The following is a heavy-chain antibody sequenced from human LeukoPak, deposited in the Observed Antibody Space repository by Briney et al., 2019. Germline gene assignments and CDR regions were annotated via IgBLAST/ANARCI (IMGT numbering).Heavy chain of an antibody. Sequence: SETLSLTCAVYGGSFSGYYWSWIRRPPGKGLEWIGEINHSGSTNYNPSLKSRVTISVDTSKNQFSLKLSSVTAADTAVYYCARGYYYYGSGSYLYWGQGTLVTVSS. J-gene: IGHJ4*02. V-gene: IGHV4-34*01. CDR3: ARGYYYYGSGSYLY. CDR1: GGSFSGYY. CDR2: INHSGST. D-gene: IGHD3-10*01.